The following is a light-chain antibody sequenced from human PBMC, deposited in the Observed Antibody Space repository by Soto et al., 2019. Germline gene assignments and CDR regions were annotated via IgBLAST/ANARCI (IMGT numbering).Light chain of an antibody. Sequence: DIQMTQSPSSVSASVGDRVTITCRASQAISTWLAWYQQKPGKAPKLLIYAASNLQTGVPSRFSGSGSVTDVTLSISCLQPEDFVTYYCQQANSFPRTFGQGTKGEIK. V-gene: IGKV1D-12*01. CDR3: QQANSFPRT. CDR2: AAS. CDR1: QAISTW. J-gene: IGKJ1*01.